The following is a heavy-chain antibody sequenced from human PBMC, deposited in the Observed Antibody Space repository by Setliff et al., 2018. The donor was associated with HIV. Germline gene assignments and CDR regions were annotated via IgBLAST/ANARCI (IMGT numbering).Heavy chain of an antibody. J-gene: IGHJ3*02. D-gene: IGHD3-10*01. Sequence: RASVKVSCKASGGNFNNYALSWVRQAPGQGLEWMGGIIPIFGTANYAQKFQGRVTITADESTSTAYMELSSLRSEDTAVYFCARAGSAGSCMVRGVIIPCDGFDIWGHGTMVTVSS. CDR1: GGNFNNYA. CDR2: IIPIFGTA. V-gene: IGHV1-69*13. CDR3: ARAGSAGSCMVRGVIIPCDGFDI.